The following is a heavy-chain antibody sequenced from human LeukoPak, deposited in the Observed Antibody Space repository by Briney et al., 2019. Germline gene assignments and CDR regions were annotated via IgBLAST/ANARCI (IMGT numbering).Heavy chain of an antibody. V-gene: IGHV4-38-2*01. D-gene: IGHD6-6*01. CDR3: ARCSSSSVRLIDY. CDR2: IYHSGST. CDR1: GYSISSGYY. Sequence: SETMSLTCAVSGYSISSGYYWGWIRHPPVKGLEWIGSIYHSGSTYYNPSLKSRVTISVDTSKKQFSLKLSSVTAADTAVYYCARCSSSSVRLIDYWGQGTLVTVSS. J-gene: IGHJ4*02.